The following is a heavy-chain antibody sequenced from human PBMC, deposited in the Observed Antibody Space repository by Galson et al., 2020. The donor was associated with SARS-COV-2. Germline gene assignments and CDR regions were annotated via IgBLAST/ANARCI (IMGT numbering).Heavy chain of an antibody. V-gene: IGHV2-5*02. CDR3: AQRARLLVPGTGWFDP. J-gene: IGHJ5*02. D-gene: IGHD6-19*01. CDR2: IYWDNDK. CDR1: GFSLSTFGVG. Sequence: SGPTLVKPTQTLTLTCTFSGFSLSTFGVGVGWVRQPPGKALEWLALIYWDNDKRYKPFMKRRLTITKDTSKNQVVLTMTNMDPVDTATYYCAQRARLLVPGTGWFDPWGQGTLVNVSS.